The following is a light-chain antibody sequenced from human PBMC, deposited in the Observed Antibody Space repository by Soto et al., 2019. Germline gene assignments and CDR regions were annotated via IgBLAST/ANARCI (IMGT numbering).Light chain of an antibody. CDR3: AGWDDSLNGPV. V-gene: IGLV1-44*01. Sequence: QSVLTQPPSASGTPGQRVTISCSGSSSNIGRNTVNWYQQLPGTAPKLLIYSNNQRPSGVPDRFSGSKSGTSGSLAISGLQSEDEADYYCAGWDDSLNGPVFGGRTQLTVL. CDR2: SNN. J-gene: IGLJ2*01. CDR1: SSNIGRNT.